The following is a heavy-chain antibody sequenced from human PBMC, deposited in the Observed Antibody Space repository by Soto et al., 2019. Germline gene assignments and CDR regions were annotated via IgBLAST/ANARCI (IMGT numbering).Heavy chain of an antibody. CDR3: ARVAGYGSGSRHFDS. V-gene: IGHV1-18*01. D-gene: IGHD3-10*01. CDR2: TVATTGST. J-gene: IGHJ4*02. CDR1: GFTFATYG. Sequence: QVKLVQSGAEVTEPGASVKLSCKASGFTFATYGLSSVRQAPGQGLEWMGWTVATTGSTIYAQKFQGRVTVTADRSTNIGYLELRSLTSDDTALYYCARVAGYGSGSRHFDSWGQGTLVTVSS.